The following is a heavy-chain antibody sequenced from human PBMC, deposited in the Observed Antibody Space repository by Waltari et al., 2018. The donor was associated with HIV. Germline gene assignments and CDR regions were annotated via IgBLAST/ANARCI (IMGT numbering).Heavy chain of an antibody. CDR3: ARRLRFGEFTAGGCLDV. J-gene: IGHJ6*02. CDR2: INDGGTT. D-gene: IGHD3-10*01. V-gene: IGHV4-34*01. CDR1: GGSFSGYY. Sequence: QVQLQQWGAGLLKPSETLSLTCAVYGGSFSGYYWSWIRQPPGKGREWIGEINDGGTTNYNPSLKSRVTISVDTSKNQFSLLLTSVTAADTAVYYCARRLRFGEFTAGGCLDVWGQGTTVTVSS.